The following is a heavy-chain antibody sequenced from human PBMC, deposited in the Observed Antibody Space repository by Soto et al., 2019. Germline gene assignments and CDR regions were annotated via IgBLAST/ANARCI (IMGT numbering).Heavy chain of an antibody. CDR1: GFAFSSYA. Sequence: LRLSCAASGFAFSSYAMSWVRQAPGKGLEWVSAISGSGGSTYYADSVKGRFTISRDNSKNTLYLQMNSLRAEDTAVYYCAKDWFKGGWRYWGQGTLVTVSS. CDR2: ISGSGGST. CDR3: AKDWFKGGWRY. D-gene: IGHD6-19*01. V-gene: IGHV3-23*01. J-gene: IGHJ4*02.